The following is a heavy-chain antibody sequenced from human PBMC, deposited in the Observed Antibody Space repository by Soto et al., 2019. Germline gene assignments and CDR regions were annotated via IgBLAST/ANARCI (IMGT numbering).Heavy chain of an antibody. CDR2: INPPGGST. J-gene: IGHJ5*02. CDR3: ASVAFTNRGTWFDP. Sequence: ASVKVSCKASGYTFSNSYIHWVRQAPGQGPEWMGMINPPGGSTSHTKKFQGRVTLTRDKSTSTAYLELSSLRSEDTAVYYCASVAFTNRGTWFDPWGQGTLVTVSS. V-gene: IGHV1-46*01. CDR1: GYTFSNSY. D-gene: IGHD3-16*01.